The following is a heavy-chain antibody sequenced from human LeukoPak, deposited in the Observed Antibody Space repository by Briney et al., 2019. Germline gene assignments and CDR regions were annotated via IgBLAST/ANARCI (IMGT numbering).Heavy chain of an antibody. Sequence: SETLSLTCTVSGXSISSYYWSWIRQPPGKGLEWIGNIYYCGSTNYNPSLKSRVTISVDTSKNQFSLKLSSVTAADTAVYYCARLRGYYYDYWGQGTQVTVSS. V-gene: IGHV4-59*08. CDR1: GXSISSYY. CDR3: ARLRGYYYDY. D-gene: IGHD5-12*01. CDR2: IYYCGST. J-gene: IGHJ4*02.